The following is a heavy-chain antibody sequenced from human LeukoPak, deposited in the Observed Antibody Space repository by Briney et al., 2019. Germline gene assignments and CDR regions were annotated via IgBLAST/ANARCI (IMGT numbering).Heavy chain of an antibody. CDR3: TRGGSMVRGVL. CDR2: MNSGGST. V-gene: IGHV3-53*01. Sequence: GGSLRLSCAASGFIASSDFMNWVRQAPGKGLEWVSAMNSGGSTFYADSVKGRFIISRDKSRNTLYLQMNSLSVDDTAVYYCTRGGSMVRGVLWGQGTLVTVSS. J-gene: IGHJ4*02. D-gene: IGHD3-10*01. CDR1: GFIASSDF.